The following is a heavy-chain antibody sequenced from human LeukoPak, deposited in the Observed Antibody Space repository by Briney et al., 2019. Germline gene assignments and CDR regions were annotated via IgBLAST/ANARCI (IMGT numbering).Heavy chain of an antibody. D-gene: IGHD2-15*01. CDR1: GYTFTSYY. V-gene: IGHV1-8*03. CDR2: MNPNSGNT. CDR3: ARGSGSYGHNWFDP. Sequence: ASVKVSCKASGYTFTSYYMHWVRQAPGQGLEWMGWMNPNSGNTGYAQKFQGRVTITRNTSISTAYMELSSLRSEDTAVYYCARGSGSYGHNWFDPWGQGTLVTVSS. J-gene: IGHJ5*02.